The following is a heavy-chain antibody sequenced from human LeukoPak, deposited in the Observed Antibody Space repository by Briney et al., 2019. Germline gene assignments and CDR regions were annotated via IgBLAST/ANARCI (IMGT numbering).Heavy chain of an antibody. V-gene: IGHV3-48*01. Sequence: GGSLRLSCAASGFTLSSYSMNWVRQAPGKGLEWVSYIISSSSAIYYADSVKGRFTISRDNAKNSLYLQMSSLRADDTAVYYCARDPDFWSGYNQPYYFDYWGQGTLVTVSS. D-gene: IGHD3-3*01. CDR3: ARDPDFWSGYNQPYYFDY. J-gene: IGHJ4*02. CDR1: GFTLSSYS. CDR2: IISSSSAI.